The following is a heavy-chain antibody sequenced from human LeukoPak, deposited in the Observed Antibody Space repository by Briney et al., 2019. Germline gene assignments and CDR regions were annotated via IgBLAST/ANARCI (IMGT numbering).Heavy chain of an antibody. CDR1: GGSISGDH. V-gene: IGHV4-59*08. J-gene: IGHJ3*02. Sequence: SETLSLTCTVSGGSISGDHWNWIRQPPGKGLEWIGYIYYRGNTNYNPSLKSRVTISVDTSKNQFSLKLNSVTAADTAVYYCARRNDFGIWGQGTMVTVSS. CDR2: IYYRGNT. CDR3: ARRNDFGI.